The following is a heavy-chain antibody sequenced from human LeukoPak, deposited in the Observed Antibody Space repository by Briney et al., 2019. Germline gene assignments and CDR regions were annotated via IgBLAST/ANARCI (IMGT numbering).Heavy chain of an antibody. CDR3: ARGAGSGSNYYYYMDV. V-gene: IGHV3-21*01. CDR1: GFTFSSYA. J-gene: IGHJ6*03. D-gene: IGHD3-10*01. CDR2: ISSSSSFI. Sequence: GGSLTLSCAASGFTFSSYAMTWVRQAPGKGLEWVSSISSSSSFIYYADSVKGRFTISRDNDKNSLYLQMNSLRAEDTAVYYCARGAGSGSNYYYYMDVWGKGTTVTVSS.